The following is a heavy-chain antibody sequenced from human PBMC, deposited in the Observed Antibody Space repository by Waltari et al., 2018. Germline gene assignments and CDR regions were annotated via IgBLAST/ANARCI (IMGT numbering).Heavy chain of an antibody. J-gene: IGHJ4*02. D-gene: IGHD1-20*01. CDR3: ARAAITGTGFDF. Sequence: EMQLVESGGGLVQPGGSLRLSCAASGFTFTTYEMNWVRQAPGKGLKWISYISSSGTSIYYADYVKGRFTISRDNAQDSLYLQMNSLRAEDTAVYYCARAAITGTGFDFWGQGSLVTVSS. CDR1: GFTFTTYE. V-gene: IGHV3-48*03. CDR2: ISSSGTSI.